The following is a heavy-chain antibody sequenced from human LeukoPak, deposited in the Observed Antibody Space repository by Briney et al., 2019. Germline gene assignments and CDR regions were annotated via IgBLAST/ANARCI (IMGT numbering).Heavy chain of an antibody. CDR2: INPSGGST. D-gene: IGHD1-14*01. V-gene: IGHV1-46*01. CDR1: GYTFTSFY. J-gene: IGHJ4*02. CDR3: ARGTDRFNFDY. Sequence: ASVKVSCKASGYTFTSFYMKWVRQAPGQGLEWMGIINPSGGSTNYAEKFQGRVTMTRDTSTNTVYMELSSLTSEDTAVYYCARGTDRFNFDYWGQGTLVTVSS.